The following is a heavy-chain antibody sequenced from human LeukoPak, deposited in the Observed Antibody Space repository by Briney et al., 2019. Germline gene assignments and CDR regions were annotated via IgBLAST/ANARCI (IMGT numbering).Heavy chain of an antibody. J-gene: IGHJ4*02. CDR3: ARALRLGELSLPPFDY. CDR2: IYYSGST. V-gene: IGHV4-31*03. D-gene: IGHD3-16*02. Sequence: LSLTCTVSGGSISSGGYYWSWIRQHPGKGLEWIGYIYYSGSTYYNPSLKSRVTISVDTSKNQFSLKLSSVTAADTAVYYCARALRLGELSLPPFDYWGQGTLVTVSS. CDR1: GGSISSGGYY.